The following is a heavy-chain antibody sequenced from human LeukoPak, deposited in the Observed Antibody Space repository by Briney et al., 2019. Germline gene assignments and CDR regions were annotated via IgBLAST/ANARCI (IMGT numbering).Heavy chain of an antibody. CDR1: GGSFSGYY. J-gene: IGHJ4*02. Sequence: PSETLSLTCAVYGGSFSGYYWGWIRQPPGKGLEWIGEINHSGSTNYNPSLKSRVTISVDTSKNQFSLKLSSVTAADTAVYYCASITFGGVIDRGYWGQGTLVTVSS. CDR3: ASITFGGVIDRGY. D-gene: IGHD3-16*02. CDR2: INHSGST. V-gene: IGHV4-34*01.